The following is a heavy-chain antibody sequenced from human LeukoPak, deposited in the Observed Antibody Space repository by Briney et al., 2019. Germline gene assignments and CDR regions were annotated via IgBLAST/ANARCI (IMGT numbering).Heavy chain of an antibody. Sequence: SETLSLTFTVSGGSISSGDYYWSWIRQPPGKGLEWIGYIYYSGSTNYNPSLKSRVTISVDTSKNQFSLKLSSVTAADTAVYYCARDSGYDYPFDYWGQGTLVTVSS. V-gene: IGHV4-61*08. D-gene: IGHD5-12*01. CDR3: ARDSGYDYPFDY. CDR2: IYYSGST. J-gene: IGHJ4*02. CDR1: GGSISSGDYY.